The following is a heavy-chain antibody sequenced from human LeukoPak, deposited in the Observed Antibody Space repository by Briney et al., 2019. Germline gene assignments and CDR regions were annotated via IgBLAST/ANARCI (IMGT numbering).Heavy chain of an antibody. CDR1: GDSFSSVTDY. CDR2: GDYSGGT. Sequence: SETLSLTCAVSGDSFSSVTDYWAWIRQPPGKGLEWIASGDYSGGTYYNPSLESRVAISADMSKNQFSLKLTSVTGADTAVYYCAGERGEEYSSGWYKRNYFDNWGQGIRVTVSS. CDR3: AGERGEEYSSGWYKRNYFDN. J-gene: IGHJ4*02. V-gene: IGHV4-39*07. D-gene: IGHD6-19*01.